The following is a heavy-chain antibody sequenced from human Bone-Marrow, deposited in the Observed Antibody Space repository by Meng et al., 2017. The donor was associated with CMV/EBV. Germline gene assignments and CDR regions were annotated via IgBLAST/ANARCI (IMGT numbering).Heavy chain of an antibody. V-gene: IGHV4-61*01. D-gene: IGHD3-16*02. CDR1: GGSVSSGSYY. J-gene: IGHJ6*02. Sequence: GSLRLSCTVPGGSVSSGSYYWSWIRQPPGKGLEWIGYIYYSGSTNYNPSLKSRVTISVDTSKNQFSLKLSSVTAADTAVYYCAREFWSYYDYVWGSYHAKSHYYGMDVWGQGTTVTVSS. CDR2: IYYSGST. CDR3: AREFWSYYDYVWGSYHAKSHYYGMDV.